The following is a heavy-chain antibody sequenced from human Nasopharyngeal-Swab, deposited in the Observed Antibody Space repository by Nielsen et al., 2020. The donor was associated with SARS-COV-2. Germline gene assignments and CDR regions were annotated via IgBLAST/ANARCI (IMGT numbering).Heavy chain of an antibody. CDR1: GGSVSSGSYY. CDR2: IYYSGST. CDR3: ARDHYGSGSPSMDV. J-gene: IGHJ6*02. Sequence: LRLSCTVSGGSVSSGSYYWSWIRQPPGKGLVWIGYIYYSGSTNYNPSLKSRVTISVDTSKNQFSLKLSSVTAADTAVYYCARDHYGSGSPSMDVWGQGTTVTVSS. V-gene: IGHV4-61*01. D-gene: IGHD3-10*01.